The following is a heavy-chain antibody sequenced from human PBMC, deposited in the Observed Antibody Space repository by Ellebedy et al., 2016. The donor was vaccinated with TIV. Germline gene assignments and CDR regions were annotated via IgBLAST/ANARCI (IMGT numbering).Heavy chain of an antibody. CDR3: TRDPNGIADFDF. D-gene: IGHD1-14*01. CDR2: IDSSVSI. V-gene: IGHV3-48*02. CDR1: GFTFSSYG. J-gene: IGHJ4*02. Sequence: PGGSLRLSCAASGFTFSSYGMNWVRQAPGKGLEWVSFIDSSVSIYAASVKGRFTISRDNAKSSLYLQMNSLRDDDTAVYYCTRDPNGIADFDFWGQGTLVTVSS.